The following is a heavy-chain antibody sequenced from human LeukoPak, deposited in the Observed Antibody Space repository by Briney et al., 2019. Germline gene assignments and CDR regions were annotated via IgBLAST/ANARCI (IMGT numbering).Heavy chain of an antibody. CDR2: IMPIFGTA. Sequence: GASVKVSCKASGGTFSSYAISWVRQAPGQGLEWMGGIMPIFGTANYAQKFQGRVTITADKSTSTAYMELSSLRSEDTAVYYCARDETDRGFDRWGQGTLVTVSS. J-gene: IGHJ5*02. V-gene: IGHV1-69*06. CDR1: GGTFSSYA. CDR3: ARDETDRGFDR.